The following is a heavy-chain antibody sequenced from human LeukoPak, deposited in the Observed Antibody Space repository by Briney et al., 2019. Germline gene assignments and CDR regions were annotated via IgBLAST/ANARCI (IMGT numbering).Heavy chain of an antibody. CDR1: GGSISSSSYY. V-gene: IGHV4-39*07. D-gene: IGHD2-8*01. J-gene: IGHJ5*02. Sequence: SETLSLTCTVSGGSISSSSYYWGWIRQPPGKGLEWIGSTYYSGSTYYNPSLKSRVTISVDTSKNQFSLKLSSVTAADTAVYYCARIVPRVVQYGWFDPWGQGTLVTVSS. CDR3: ARIVPRVVQYGWFDP. CDR2: TYYSGST.